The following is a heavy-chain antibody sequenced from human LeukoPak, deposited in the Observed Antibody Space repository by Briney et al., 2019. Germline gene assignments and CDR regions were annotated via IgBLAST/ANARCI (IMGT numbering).Heavy chain of an antibody. Sequence: TSETLSLTCAVYGGSFSGYSWSWIRQPPGKGLEWIGYIYHSGISYYNPSLKSRVTISVDRSKNQFSLKLNSVTAADTAVYYCASYYDSSGYSFDYWGQGALVTVSS. CDR2: IYHSGIS. V-gene: IGHV4-30-2*01. J-gene: IGHJ4*02. D-gene: IGHD3-22*01. CDR3: ASYYDSSGYSFDY. CDR1: GGSFSGYS.